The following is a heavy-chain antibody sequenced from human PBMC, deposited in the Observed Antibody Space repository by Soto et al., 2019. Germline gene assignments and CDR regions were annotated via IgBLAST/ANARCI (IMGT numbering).Heavy chain of an antibody. Sequence: QLQLHESGPGLVKASETLSLTCTVSGGSISGSDYYWGWIRQSPGMGLEWIGSINYSGITHYNPSLKSRVTISVDTSKNQVSLRLSSVTAADTAVYYCARTIYCTTGTCYRFDPWGQGTLVTVSS. D-gene: IGHD2-8*01. CDR3: ARTIYCTTGTCYRFDP. CDR1: GGSISGSDYY. CDR2: INYSGIT. V-gene: IGHV4-39*01. J-gene: IGHJ5*02.